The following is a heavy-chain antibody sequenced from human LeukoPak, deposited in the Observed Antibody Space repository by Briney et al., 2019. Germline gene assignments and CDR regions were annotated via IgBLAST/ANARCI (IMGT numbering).Heavy chain of an antibody. V-gene: IGHV2-5*02. CDR1: GFSLSTSGGG. Sequence: NVSGPTLVNPTQTLTLTYTFSGFSLSTSGGGVGWISQPPGKALEWLALIFWGDDQRFSPSFNSRLTITKDTCENQGVLTLTSVDPVDTATYYCAHSDDYGSGRYYHSYFDYWGQGTLVTVSS. J-gene: IGHJ4*02. D-gene: IGHD3-10*01. CDR3: AHSDDYGSGRYYHSYFDY. CDR2: IFWGDDQ.